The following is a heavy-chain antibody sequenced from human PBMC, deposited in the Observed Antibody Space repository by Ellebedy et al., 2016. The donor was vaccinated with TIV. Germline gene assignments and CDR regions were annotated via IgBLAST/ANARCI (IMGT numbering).Heavy chain of an antibody. Sequence: PGGSLRLSCAASGFPFRTYTMNWVRQAPGKGLEWVSSFSSGSSHIYYAASVEGRFTVSRDNARNSLYRQMNSLRAEDTAIYYCAIDLVRGVSNWGHGTLVTVSS. CDR3: AIDLVRGVSN. D-gene: IGHD3-10*01. CDR2: FSSGSSHI. V-gene: IGHV3-21*06. CDR1: GFPFRTYT. J-gene: IGHJ4*01.